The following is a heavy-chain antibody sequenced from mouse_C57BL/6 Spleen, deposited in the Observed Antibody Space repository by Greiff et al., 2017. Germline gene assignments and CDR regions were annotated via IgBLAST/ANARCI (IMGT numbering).Heavy chain of an antibody. J-gene: IGHJ2*01. D-gene: IGHD2-1*01. CDR1: GYTFTSYW. CDR3: ARSAPYGNYAFDY. V-gene: IGHV1-69*01. CDR2: IDPSDSYT. Sequence: VQLQQPGAELVMPGASVKLSCKASGYTFTSYWMHWVKQRPGQGLEWIGEIDPSDSYTNYNQKFKGKSTLTVDKSSSTAYMQLSSLTSEDSAVYYCARSAPYGNYAFDYWGQGTTLTVSS.